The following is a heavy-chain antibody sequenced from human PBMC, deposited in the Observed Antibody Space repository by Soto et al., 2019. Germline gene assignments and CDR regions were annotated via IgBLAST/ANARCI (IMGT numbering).Heavy chain of an antibody. Sequence: SETLSLTCTVSGGSISSDYWSWIRQPAGKGLEWIGRIYISENTHYNPSLRSRVSMSLDTSKNQLSLKLSSVTAADTAVYYCARTKYYFDSTAYIFDCWGQGALVTVSS. CDR2: IYISENT. J-gene: IGHJ4*02. V-gene: IGHV4-4*07. CDR3: ARTKYYFDSTAYIFDC. CDR1: GGSISSDY. D-gene: IGHD3-22*01.